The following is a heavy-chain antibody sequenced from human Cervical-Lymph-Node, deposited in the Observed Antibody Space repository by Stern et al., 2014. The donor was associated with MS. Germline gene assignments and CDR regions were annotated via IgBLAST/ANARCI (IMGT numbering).Heavy chain of an antibody. CDR3: TTAWGH. D-gene: IGHD7-27*01. CDR1: GYLFTSDD. Sequence: QVQLVQSGAEVRKPGASVRLSCKASGYLFTSDDINWVRQASGQGLEWMGWMNPDSGDPGFEQKFRGRGNMTRELSTSTAYMELSSLTSEDSAVYYCTTAWGHWGRGTQVTVSS. J-gene: IGHJ1*01. V-gene: IGHV1-8*01. CDR2: MNPDSGDP.